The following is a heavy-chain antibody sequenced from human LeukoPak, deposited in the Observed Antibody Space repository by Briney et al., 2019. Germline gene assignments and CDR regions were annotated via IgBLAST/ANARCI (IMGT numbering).Heavy chain of an antibody. D-gene: IGHD3-3*01. Sequence: GGSLRLSCAASVFTFSAYIMNWVRQATGQGLDWVSCISSSSSYIYYADSVKGRFTISRDNAQNSLYLQMSSLRAEDTAVYYCARAWRGSYVFDYWGQGTLVTVSS. V-gene: IGHV3-21*01. J-gene: IGHJ4*02. CDR2: ISSSSSYI. CDR3: ARAWRGSYVFDY. CDR1: VFTFSAYI.